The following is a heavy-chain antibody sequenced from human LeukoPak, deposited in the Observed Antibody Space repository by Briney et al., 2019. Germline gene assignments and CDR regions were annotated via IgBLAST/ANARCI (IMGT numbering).Heavy chain of an antibody. CDR3: ARGPLSVYFDY. J-gene: IGHJ4*02. CDR1: GGSFSGYY. Sequence: SETLSLTCAVYGGSFSGYYWSWIRQTPGKGLEWIGEINHSGSNNYSPSLKSRVTISVDTSKNQFSLKMSSVTAADTAVYYCARGPLSVYFDYWGQGTLVTVSS. D-gene: IGHD2/OR15-2a*01. V-gene: IGHV4-34*01. CDR2: INHSGSN.